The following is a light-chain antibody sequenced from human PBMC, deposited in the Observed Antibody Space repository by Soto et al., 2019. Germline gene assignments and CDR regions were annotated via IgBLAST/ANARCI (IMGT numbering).Light chain of an antibody. CDR1: SSDVGGYNY. CDR3: SSYAGSNNPYV. J-gene: IGLJ1*01. CDR2: EVS. Sequence: ALTQPPSASGSPGQSVTISCTETSSDVGGYNYVSWYQQHPGKAPKLMIYEVSKRPSGVPDRFSGSKSGNTASLTVSGLQAEDEADYYCSSYAGSNNPYVFGTGTKVTVL. V-gene: IGLV2-8*01.